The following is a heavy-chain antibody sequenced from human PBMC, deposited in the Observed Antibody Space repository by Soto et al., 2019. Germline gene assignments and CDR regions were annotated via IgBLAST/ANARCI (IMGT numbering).Heavy chain of an antibody. V-gene: IGHV3-48*03. Sequence: PGGSLRLSCAASGFTVSSYEMNWVRQAPGKGLEWVSYISSSGSTIYYADSVKGRFTISRDNAKNSLYLPMNSLRAEDTAVYYCARVHYYSSGFMDVWGQGTTVTVSS. CDR1: GFTVSSYE. D-gene: IGHD3-10*01. CDR2: ISSSGSTI. CDR3: ARVHYYSSGFMDV. J-gene: IGHJ6*02.